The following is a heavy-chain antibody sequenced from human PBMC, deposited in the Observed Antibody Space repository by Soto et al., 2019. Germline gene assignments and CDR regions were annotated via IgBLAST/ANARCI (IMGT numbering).Heavy chain of an antibody. CDR2: IFYAGNT. V-gene: IGHV4-39*01. Sequence: SETLSLTCNVSGGSISSSRSYWAWFRQPPGKELEWIANIFYAGNTYYNPSLKSRVTVSVDTSKNQFSLKLDSVTAADTAVYYCARQAAAPGIDLWFDPWGQGTLVT. CDR1: GGSISSSRSY. CDR3: ARQAAAPGIDLWFDP. D-gene: IGHD6-13*01. J-gene: IGHJ5*02.